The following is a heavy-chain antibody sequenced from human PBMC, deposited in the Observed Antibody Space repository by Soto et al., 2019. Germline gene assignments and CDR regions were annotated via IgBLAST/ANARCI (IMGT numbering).Heavy chain of an antibody. CDR2: IHPGGQTI. CDR1: GFTFSSSE. D-gene: IGHD2-8*01. V-gene: IGHV3-48*03. CDR3: SRRGML. J-gene: IGHJ3*01. Sequence: EVQLVESGGGLVQPGGSLRLSCAASGFTFSSSEMYWVRQAPGKGLEWISYIHPGGQTIFYAESVKGRFTISRDNAKHSVYLQMYSLTAEYTAVYYCSRRGMLWGRGTKVTFSS.